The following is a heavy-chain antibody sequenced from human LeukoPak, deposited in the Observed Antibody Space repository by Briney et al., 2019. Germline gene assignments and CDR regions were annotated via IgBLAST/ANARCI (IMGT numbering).Heavy chain of an antibody. CDR3: ARGFRLSAIEDWFDP. J-gene: IGHJ5*02. D-gene: IGHD2-2*02. V-gene: IGHV1-2*02. CDR2: ITPNSGGT. CDR1: GYTFTAYY. Sequence: ASVKVSCMASGYTFTAYYVHWVRPAPGQGLEWVGWITPNSGGTKYAQKFRGRVTMTRDTSISTAYMELSGLRSDDTAVYYCARGFRLSAIEDWFDPWGQGTLVTVSS.